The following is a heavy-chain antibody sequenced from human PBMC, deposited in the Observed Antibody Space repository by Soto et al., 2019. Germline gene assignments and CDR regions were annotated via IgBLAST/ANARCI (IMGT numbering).Heavy chain of an antibody. CDR2: ISAYNGNT. D-gene: IGHD2-15*01. CDR3: ARGGTVAATENNWFDP. J-gene: IGHJ5*02. CDR1: GYTFTNYD. Sequence: ASVKVSCKTSGYTFTNYDINWVRQAPGQGLEWMGWISAYNGNTNYAQKLQGRVTMTTDTSTSTAYMELRSLRSDDTAVYYCARGGTVAATENNWFDPWGQGTLVTVSS. V-gene: IGHV1-18*01.